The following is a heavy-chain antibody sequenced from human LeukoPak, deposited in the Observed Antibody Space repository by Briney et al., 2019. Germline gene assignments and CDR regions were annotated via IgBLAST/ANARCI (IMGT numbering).Heavy chain of an antibody. CDR1: GFTVSSNY. CDR3: AKGRESPIRRPAFDI. J-gene: IGHJ3*02. CDR2: IYSGGST. V-gene: IGHV3-53*05. Sequence: GGSLRLSCAASGFTVSSNYMSWVRQAPGKGLEWVSVIYSGGSTYYADSVKGRFTISRDNSKNSLYLQMNSLRAEDTALYYCAKGRESPIRRPAFDIWGQGTMVTVSS.